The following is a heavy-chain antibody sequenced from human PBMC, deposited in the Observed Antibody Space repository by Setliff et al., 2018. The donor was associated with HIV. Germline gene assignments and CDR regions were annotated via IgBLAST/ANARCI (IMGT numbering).Heavy chain of an antibody. Sequence: SETLSLTCAVYGGSFSGYYWSWIRQPPGKGLEWIGEINHSGITKYNPSLESRVIISLDTSKIQFSLKLSTVTAADTAVYYCARVGYYDTSFAYWGQGTLVTVSS. CDR1: GGSFSGYY. D-gene: IGHD3-22*01. V-gene: IGHV4-34*01. J-gene: IGHJ4*02. CDR2: INHSGIT. CDR3: ARVGYYDTSFAY.